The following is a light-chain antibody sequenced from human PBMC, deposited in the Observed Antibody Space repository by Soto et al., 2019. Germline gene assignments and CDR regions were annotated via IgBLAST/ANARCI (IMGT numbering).Light chain of an antibody. CDR3: QQVRSYPST. V-gene: IGKV1-9*01. CDR1: QDIASY. CDR2: AAS. J-gene: IGKJ4*01. Sequence: IQLTQSPSSLSASVGDRVTITCRASQDIASYLAWYQQKPGKAPSLLIYAASTMPSGVPSRFSARGVGTDFTLTISSLEAEDFAAYYCQQVRSYPSTFGGGTKVDIK.